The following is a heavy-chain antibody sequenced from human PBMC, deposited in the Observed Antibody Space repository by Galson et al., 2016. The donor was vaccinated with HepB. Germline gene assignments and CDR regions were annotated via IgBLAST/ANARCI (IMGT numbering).Heavy chain of an antibody. Sequence: SLRLSCAASGFTFSDYGMHWVRQAPGKGLEWVAVVSYDGGNKYYADSVKGRFTNSRDNSKNTLYLQMNSLRAEDTAVYYCAKDQFGGSSYGGNDAFDIWGQGTMVTVSS. CDR1: GFTFSDYG. D-gene: IGHD1-26*01. CDR3: AKDQFGGSSYGGNDAFDI. V-gene: IGHV3-30*18. CDR2: VSYDGGNK. J-gene: IGHJ3*02.